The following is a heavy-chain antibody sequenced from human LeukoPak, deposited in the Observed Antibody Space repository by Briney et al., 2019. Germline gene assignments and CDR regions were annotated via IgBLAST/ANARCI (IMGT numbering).Heavy chain of an antibody. CDR3: ARDSRRRTMIDALGGMDV. D-gene: IGHD3-22*01. CDR2: ISAYNGNT. V-gene: IGHV1-18*01. J-gene: IGHJ6*02. CDR1: GYTFTSYG. Sequence: ASVKVSCEASGYTFTSYGISWVRQAPGQGLEWMGWISAYNGNTNYAQKLQGRVTVTTDTSTSTAYMELRSLRSDDTAVYYCARDSRRRTMIDALGGMDVWGQGTTVTVSS.